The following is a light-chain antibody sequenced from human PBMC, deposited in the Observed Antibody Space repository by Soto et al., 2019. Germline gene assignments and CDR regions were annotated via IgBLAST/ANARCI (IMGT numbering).Light chain of an antibody. CDR2: DVS. CDR3: QRFDNSPT. J-gene: IGKJ4*01. Sequence: EIVLTQSPATLSLSPGERVTLSCGASQSLTNNFLAWYQQRPGLAPKLLIFDVSPRATGIPARFSGSGSGTDFTLTLSRLEPKDFAVHYCQRFDNSPTCGGRTQVQFK. CDR1: QSLTNNF. V-gene: IGKV3D-20*01.